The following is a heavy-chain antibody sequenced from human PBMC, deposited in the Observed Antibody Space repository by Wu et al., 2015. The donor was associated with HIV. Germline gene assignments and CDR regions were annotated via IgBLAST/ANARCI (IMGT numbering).Heavy chain of an antibody. CDR3: ARGGSVFAGIVEIITVRFAY. CDR1: GDGFTSYA. J-gene: IGHJ4*02. V-gene: IGHV1-2*02. D-gene: IGHD1-26*01. Sequence: QVQLMQSGGEVKKPGASMKVACKASGDGFTSYAVSWVRQAPGQGLEWVGWINPNSDSTNYAQKFQGRVTMTSDTSISTAYMDLRRLTSDDTAVYYCARGGSVFAGIVEIITVRFAYWGQGTLVTVSS. CDR2: INPNSDST.